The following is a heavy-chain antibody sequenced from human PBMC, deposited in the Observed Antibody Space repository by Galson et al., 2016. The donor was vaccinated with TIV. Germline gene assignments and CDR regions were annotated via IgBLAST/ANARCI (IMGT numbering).Heavy chain of an antibody. CDR3: TKVPSSGFSYYYGLDV. Sequence: SLRLSCAASGFTFSIFAMTWVRQAPGMGLEWVSAISGGGGSTYYADSVKGRFTVSRDNSKNTLFLQMNSLRAEDTAVYYCTKVPSSGFSYYYGLDVWCQGTTVTVSS. CDR1: GFTFSIFA. D-gene: IGHD3-22*01. V-gene: IGHV3-23*01. J-gene: IGHJ6*02. CDR2: ISGGGGST.